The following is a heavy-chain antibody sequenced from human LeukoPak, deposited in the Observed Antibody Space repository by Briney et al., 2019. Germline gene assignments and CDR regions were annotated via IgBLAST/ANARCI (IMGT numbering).Heavy chain of an antibody. CDR3: AKAPGYSSSSRGYYYYYMDV. J-gene: IGHJ6*03. V-gene: IGHV3-9*01. CDR2: ISWNSGSI. CDR1: GFTFDDYA. Sequence: GRSLRLSCAASGFTFDDYAMHWVRQAPGKGLEWVSGISWNSGSIGYADSVKGRFTISRDNAKNSLYLQMNSLRAEDTALYYCAKAPGYSSSSRGYYYYYMDVRGKGTTVTVSS. D-gene: IGHD6-6*01.